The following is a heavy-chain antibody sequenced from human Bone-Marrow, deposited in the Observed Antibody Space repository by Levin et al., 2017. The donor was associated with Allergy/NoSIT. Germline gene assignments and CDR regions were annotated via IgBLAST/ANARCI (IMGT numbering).Heavy chain of an antibody. CDR1: GYSFTAYY. Sequence: ASVKVSCKTSGYSFTAYYLHWVRQAPGQGLEWMGWMKSDSGGAHYSRKFQGRVTMTRDTSITTAYMELTRLTPDDTGVYYCASVAAENWMVREFDFWGQGTLVTVSS. CDR2: MKSDSGGA. V-gene: IGHV1-2*02. D-gene: IGHD3-10*01. J-gene: IGHJ4*02. CDR3: ASVAAENWMVREFDF.